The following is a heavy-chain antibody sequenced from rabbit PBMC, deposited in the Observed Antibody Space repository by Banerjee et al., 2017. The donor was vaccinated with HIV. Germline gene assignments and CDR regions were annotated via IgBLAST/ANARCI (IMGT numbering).Heavy chain of an antibody. CDR3: ARDLAGVIGWNFNL. CDR2: IYAGSSGST. J-gene: IGHJ4*01. CDR1: GVSFSSSHW. V-gene: IGHV1S45*01. D-gene: IGHD4-1*01. Sequence: EPPGGSRGGLGQPGGALAPPRTASGVSFSSSHWRCLGRPAPGKGLEWIACIYAGSSGSTYYATWAKGRLTISNTSSTTVTLQMTSLTAADTATYFCARDLAGVIGWNFNLWGPGTLVTVS.